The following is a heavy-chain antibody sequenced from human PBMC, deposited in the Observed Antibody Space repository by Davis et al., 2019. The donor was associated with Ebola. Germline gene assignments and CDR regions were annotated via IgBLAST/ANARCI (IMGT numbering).Heavy chain of an antibody. V-gene: IGHV5-51*01. Sequence: TVSCKGSGYSFTSYWIGWVRQMPGKGLEWMGIIYPGDSDTRYSPSFQGQVTISADKSISTAYLQWSSLKASDTAMYYCTMVRGVPRGYYFDYWGQGTLVTVSS. CDR3: TMVRGVPRGYYFDY. J-gene: IGHJ4*02. D-gene: IGHD3-10*01. CDR2: IYPGDSDT. CDR1: GYSFTSYW.